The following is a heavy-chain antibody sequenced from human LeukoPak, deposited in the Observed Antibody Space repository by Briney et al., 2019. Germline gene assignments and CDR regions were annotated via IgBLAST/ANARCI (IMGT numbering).Heavy chain of an antibody. Sequence: PGGSLRLSCAASGFIFNKHAMRWVRQAPGKGREWVSGLGGSGGSTDYADSVKGRFTVSRDNSKNTLFLQMNSLRAEDTAIYYCAKERDYGPADDCGQATPVTVSS. J-gene: IGHJ4*02. CDR2: LGGSGGST. CDR3: AKERDYGPADD. D-gene: IGHD4/OR15-4a*01. V-gene: IGHV3-23*01. CDR1: GFIFNKHA.